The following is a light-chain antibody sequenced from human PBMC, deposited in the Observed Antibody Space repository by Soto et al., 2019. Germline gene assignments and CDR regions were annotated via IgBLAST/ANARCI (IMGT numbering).Light chain of an antibody. Sequence: EILMTQSPATLSVSPGQRATLSCRASQSISSNLAWYQQKPGQAPRLLIYNASTRATGIPARFSGSGSWTEFTLTISSLQSEDFAVYYWQQYNNWPPTGITFGPGTKVEIK. V-gene: IGKV3-15*01. CDR3: QQYNNWPPTGIT. J-gene: IGKJ3*01. CDR1: QSISSN. CDR2: NAS.